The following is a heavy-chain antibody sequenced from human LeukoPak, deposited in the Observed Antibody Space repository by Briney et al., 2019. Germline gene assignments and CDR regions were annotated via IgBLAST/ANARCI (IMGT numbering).Heavy chain of an antibody. CDR3: ARTGTTGDYFDY. V-gene: IGHV4-39*07. Sequence: KSSETLSLTCTVSGGSISSSSYYWGWIRQPPGKGLEWIGSIYYSGSTYYNPSLKSRVTISVDKAKNQFSLKLSSVTAADTAVYYCARTGTTGDYFDYWGQGTLVIVSS. CDR2: IYYSGST. D-gene: IGHD1-1*01. CDR1: GGSISSSSYY. J-gene: IGHJ4*02.